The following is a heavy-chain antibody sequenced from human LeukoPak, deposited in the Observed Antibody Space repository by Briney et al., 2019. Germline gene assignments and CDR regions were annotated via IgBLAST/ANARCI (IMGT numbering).Heavy chain of an antibody. J-gene: IGHJ4*02. CDR2: FDPEDGET. V-gene: IGHV1-24*01. D-gene: IGHD5-18*01. CDR3: ATRGETGYSYGPYYFDY. Sequence: ASVKVSCTVSGYTLTELSMHWVRQAPGKGLEWMGGFDPEDGETIYAQKFQGRVTMTADTSTDTAYMELSSLRSEDTAVYYCATRGETGYSYGPYYFDYWGQGTLVTVSS. CDR1: GYTLTELS.